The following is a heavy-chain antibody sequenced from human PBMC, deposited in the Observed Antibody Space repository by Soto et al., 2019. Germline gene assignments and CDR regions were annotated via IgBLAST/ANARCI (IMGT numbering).Heavy chain of an antibody. D-gene: IGHD6-13*01. CDR3: AREYSSSWFQRRNWFDP. J-gene: IGHJ5*02. V-gene: IGHV1-69*13. CDR1: GGTFSSYA. CDR2: IIPIFGTA. Sequence: GASVKVSCKASGGTFSSYAISWVRQAPGQGLEWMGGIIPIFGTANYAQKFQGRVTITADESTSTAYMELSSLRSEDTAVYYCAREYSSSWFQRRNWFDPWGQGTLVTVSS.